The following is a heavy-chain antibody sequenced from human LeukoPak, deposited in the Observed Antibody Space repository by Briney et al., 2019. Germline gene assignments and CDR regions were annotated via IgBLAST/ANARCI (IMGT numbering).Heavy chain of an antibody. J-gene: IGHJ4*02. CDR1: GFTFSSYG. CDR3: AKDYSYDSPGPINY. CDR2: IRYDGSDK. D-gene: IGHD3-22*01. Sequence: GGSLRLSCAASGFTFSSYGMHWVRQAPGKGLEWVAFIRYDGSDKYYADSVKGRFTISRDTSKNTLYLQMNSLRAEDTAVYYCAKDYSYDSPGPINYWGQGTLVTVSS. V-gene: IGHV3-30*02.